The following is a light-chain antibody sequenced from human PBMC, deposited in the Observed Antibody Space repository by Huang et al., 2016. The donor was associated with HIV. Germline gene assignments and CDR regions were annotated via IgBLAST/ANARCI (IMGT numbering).Light chain of an antibody. CDR3: QQYNNWPPEVT. Sequence: EIVLTQSPATLSVSPGERATLSCRASQSISTYLAWYQHQPAQAPRLLIYGASTRASGIPDRFSGSGSGTEFTLTISSLQSEDFAVYYCQQYNNWPPEVTFGPGTKVDIK. V-gene: IGKV3-15*01. CDR1: QSISTY. CDR2: GAS. J-gene: IGKJ3*01.